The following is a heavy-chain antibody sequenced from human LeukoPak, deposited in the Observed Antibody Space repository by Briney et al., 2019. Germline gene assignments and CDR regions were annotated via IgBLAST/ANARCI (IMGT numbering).Heavy chain of an antibody. V-gene: IGHV1-2*02. CDR1: GYTFTGYY. J-gene: IGHJ6*02. CDR2: INPNSGGT. Sequence: ASVKVSCKASGYTFTGYYMHWVRQAPGQGLEWMGWINPNSGGTNYAQKFQGRVTMTRDTSISTAYMELSKLRSDDTAVYYCARGYYFNYGMDVWGQGTTVTVSS. CDR3: ARGYYFNYGMDV.